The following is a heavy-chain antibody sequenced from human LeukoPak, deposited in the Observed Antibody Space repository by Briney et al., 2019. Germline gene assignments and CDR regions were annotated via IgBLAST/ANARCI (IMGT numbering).Heavy chain of an antibody. Sequence: GGSLRLSCEASRFSFSAYPMGWVRQAPGKGLEWVGRIKSKTDGGTTDYAAPVKGRFTISRDNSENKVYLQMNSLKTEDTAVYYCTAVDYDYWGQGSLVTVSS. D-gene: IGHD4-23*01. CDR2: IKSKTDGGTT. J-gene: IGHJ4*01. CDR3: TAVDYDY. CDR1: RFSFSAYP. V-gene: IGHV3-15*01.